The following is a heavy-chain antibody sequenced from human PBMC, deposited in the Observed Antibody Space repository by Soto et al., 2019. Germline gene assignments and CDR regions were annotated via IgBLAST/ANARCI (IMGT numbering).Heavy chain of an antibody. CDR2: ISGTGGST. CDR3: AKEWGQWLGFDY. J-gene: IGHJ4*02. V-gene: IGHV3-23*01. Sequence: EVRLLESGGGLVQPGGSLRLSCAASGFTFTNYAMSWVRQAPGKGLEWVSTISGTGGSTFYADSVKGRFTISRDNSKNTLYLQMNSLRAEDTAVYYCAKEWGQWLGFDYWGQVTLVTVSS. D-gene: IGHD6-19*01. CDR1: GFTFTNYA.